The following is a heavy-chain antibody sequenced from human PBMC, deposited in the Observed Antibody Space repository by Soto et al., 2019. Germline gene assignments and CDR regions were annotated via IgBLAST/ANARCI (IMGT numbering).Heavy chain of an antibody. V-gene: IGHV4-31*03. Sequence: QVQLQESGPGLVKPSQTLSLTCTVSGGSISSGGYYWSGIRQHPGKGLERIGYIYYSGSTYYNPSLKSRVTISVDTSKTQFSLKLSSVTAADTAVYYCAGIYSGSSGGTLRYWGQGTLVTVSS. D-gene: IGHD1-26*01. CDR2: IYYSGST. CDR3: AGIYSGSSGGTLRY. J-gene: IGHJ4*02. CDR1: GGSISSGGYY.